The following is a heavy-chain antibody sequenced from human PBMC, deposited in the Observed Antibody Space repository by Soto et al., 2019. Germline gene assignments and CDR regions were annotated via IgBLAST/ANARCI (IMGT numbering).Heavy chain of an antibody. CDR2: MSYDGSKK. V-gene: IGHV3-30*18. CDR3: TKDTLRFRLSGGDADYYGLDV. Sequence: QGQLVESGGGVVQTGRALRLSCEASGFTFSSFGMHWVRQAPGKGLEWVAVMSYDGSKKYYVDSVKGRFTISRDNSKNTLYLQMTNLRPEDTAVYFCTKDTLRFRLSGGDADYYGLDVWGQVTTFIVSS. CDR1: GFTFSSFG. D-gene: IGHD4-17*01. J-gene: IGHJ6*02.